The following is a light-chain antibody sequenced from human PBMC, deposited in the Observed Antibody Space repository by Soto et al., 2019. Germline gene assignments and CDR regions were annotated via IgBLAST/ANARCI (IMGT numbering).Light chain of an antibody. CDR3: QQYCTSPYT. CDR2: AAS. J-gene: IGKJ2*01. CDR1: QSVSTSY. Sequence: EIVLTQSPGTLSLSPGEIATLSCRASQSVSTSYLAWYQQKSGQAPRLLIYAASSRATGIPDRFSGSGSGTAFTLTIRRLEPEDFAVYYCQQYCTSPYTFGQGTKLEIK. V-gene: IGKV3-20*01.